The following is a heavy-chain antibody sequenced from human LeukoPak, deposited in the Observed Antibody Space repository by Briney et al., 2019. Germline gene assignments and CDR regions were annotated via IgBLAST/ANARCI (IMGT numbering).Heavy chain of an antibody. CDR1: GFTFSRYA. V-gene: IGHV3-64D*09. Sequence: PGGSLRLSCSASGFTFSRYAMHWVRQAPGKGLEYVSGINDNGGRTHYGDSVKGRFSISRDNSKNTLHLQMSTLRAEDTALYYCARGTNWAFDFWGQGTLVTVSS. CDR2: INDNGGRT. J-gene: IGHJ4*02. D-gene: IGHD7-27*01. CDR3: ARGTNWAFDF.